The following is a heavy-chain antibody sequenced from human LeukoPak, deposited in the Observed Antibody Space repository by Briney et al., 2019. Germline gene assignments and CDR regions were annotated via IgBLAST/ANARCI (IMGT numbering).Heavy chain of an antibody. CDR3: ARAVATRYYYGSGSYYNAPRVLINFDY. Sequence: SETLSLTCSVSGYSLSSGYYWGWIRQPTGKGLEWIASIYHNGGIYYNPSLKSRVTMSVDTSKNQFSLRLSSVTAADTAVYSCARAVATRYYYGSGSYYNAPRVLINFDYWGQGTLVTVSS. V-gene: IGHV4-38-2*02. J-gene: IGHJ4*02. D-gene: IGHD3-10*01. CDR2: IYHNGGI. CDR1: GYSLSSGYY.